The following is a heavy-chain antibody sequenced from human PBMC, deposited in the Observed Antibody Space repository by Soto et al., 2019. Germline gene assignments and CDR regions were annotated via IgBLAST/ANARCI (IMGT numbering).Heavy chain of an antibody. V-gene: IGHV3-23*01. CDR3: AKVGVLRSFGVAPFDP. Sequence: GGSLRLSCAASGFTFSSYAMSWVRQAPGKGLEWVSAISGSGGSTYYADSVKGRFTISRDNSKNTLYLQMNSLRAEDTAVYYCAKVGVLRSFGVAPFDPRGQGTLVTVSS. J-gene: IGHJ5*02. D-gene: IGHD3-3*01. CDR2: ISGSGGST. CDR1: GFTFSSYA.